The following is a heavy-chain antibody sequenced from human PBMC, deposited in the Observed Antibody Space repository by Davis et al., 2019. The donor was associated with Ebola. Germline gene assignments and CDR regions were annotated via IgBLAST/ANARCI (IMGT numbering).Heavy chain of an antibody. CDR1: GITFSSHS. CDR3: ARDPDDYSFDY. CDR2: ISSSSSYI. D-gene: IGHD4-11*01. J-gene: IGHJ4*02. V-gene: IGHV3-21*01. Sequence: GESLKISCAASGITFSSHSMNWVRQAPGKGLEWVSSISSSSSYIYYADPVKGRFTISRDNSKNTLYMQMNSLRPEDTAVYYCARDPDDYSFDYWGQGTLVTVSS.